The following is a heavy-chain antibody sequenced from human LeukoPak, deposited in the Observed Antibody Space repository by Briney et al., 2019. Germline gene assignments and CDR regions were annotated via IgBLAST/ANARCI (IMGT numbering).Heavy chain of an antibody. D-gene: IGHD4-17*01. CDR3: AKDLYGDYDY. CDR2: ISYDGSNK. CDR1: GFTFSSYG. J-gene: IGHJ4*02. V-gene: IGHV3-30*18. Sequence: GGSLRHSCAASGFTFSSYGMHWVRQAPGKGLEWVAVISYDGSNKYYADSVKGRFTISRDNSKNTLYLQMNSLRAEDTAVYYCAKDLYGDYDYWGQGTLVTVSS.